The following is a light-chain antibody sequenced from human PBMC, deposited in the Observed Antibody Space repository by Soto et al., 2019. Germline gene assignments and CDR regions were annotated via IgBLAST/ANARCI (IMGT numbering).Light chain of an antibody. V-gene: IGLV8-61*01. CDR2: NTD. J-gene: IGLJ2*01. CDR3: VLYMDSDISV. CDR1: SGSVSISHY. Sequence: QTVVTQEPTFSVSPGGTVTLTCGLSSGSVSISHYPSWYRQGPGQAPLTLIYNTDTRSSGVPDRFSGSILGNKAALTITGAQADDESDYYCVLYMDSDISVFGGGTKLTVL.